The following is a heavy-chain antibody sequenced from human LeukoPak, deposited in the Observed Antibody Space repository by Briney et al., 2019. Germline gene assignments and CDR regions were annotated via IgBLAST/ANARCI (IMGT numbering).Heavy chain of an antibody. Sequence: GGSLRLSCAASGFTFSSYAMNWVRQAPGKGLEWVSFISGSRDTTYYADSVKGRFTTPRDSSKNTLYLQMNSLRGEDTAVYYCARGKGMDVWGQGTTVTVSS. J-gene: IGHJ6*02. D-gene: IGHD4-23*01. CDR2: ISGSRDTT. CDR3: ARGKGMDV. CDR1: GFTFSSYA. V-gene: IGHV3-23*01.